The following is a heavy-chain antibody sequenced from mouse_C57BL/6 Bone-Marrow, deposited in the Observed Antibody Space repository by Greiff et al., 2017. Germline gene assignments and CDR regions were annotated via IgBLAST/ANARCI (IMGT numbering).Heavy chain of an antibody. Sequence: QVQLQQSGAELVKPGASVKMSCKASGYTFTEYTIHWVKQRSGQGLAWIGWIYPGSGSIKYNEKFKGKATLTADKSSSTAYMTLSRLPSEDSAVXFCARHASYYGSSSLFAYWGQGTLVTVSA. J-gene: IGHJ3*01. CDR3: ARHASYYGSSSLFAY. CDR2: IYPGSGSI. CDR1: GYTFTEYT. D-gene: IGHD1-1*01. V-gene: IGHV1-62-2*01.